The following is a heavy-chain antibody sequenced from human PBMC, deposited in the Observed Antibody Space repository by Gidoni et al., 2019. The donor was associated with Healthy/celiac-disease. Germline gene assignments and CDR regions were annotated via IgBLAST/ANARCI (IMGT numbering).Heavy chain of an antibody. CDR3: ARADDSSGYYYYYYYMEV. Sequence: EVQLVESGGGVVRPGGSLRLSCAASGFTFDAYGMSWVRQAPGKGLEWVSGINWNGGSTGYADSVKGRFTISRDNAKNSLYLQMNSLRAEDTALYHCARADDSSGYYYYYYYMEVWGKGTTVTVSS. D-gene: IGHD3-22*01. J-gene: IGHJ6*03. V-gene: IGHV3-20*01. CDR2: INWNGGST. CDR1: GFTFDAYG.